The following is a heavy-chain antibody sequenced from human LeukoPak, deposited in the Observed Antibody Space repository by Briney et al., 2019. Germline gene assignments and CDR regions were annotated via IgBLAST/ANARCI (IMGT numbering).Heavy chain of an antibody. J-gene: IGHJ5*02. CDR2: MNPNSGNT. CDR1: GYTFTSYD. CDR3: ARVIWAEEWLRYGEAGNWFDP. V-gene: IGHV1-8*01. D-gene: IGHD5-12*01. Sequence: ASVKVSCKASGYTFTSYDINWVRQATGQGLEWMGWMNPNSGNTGYAQKFQGRVTMTRNTSISTAYMELSSLRSEDTAVYYCARVIWAEEWLRYGEAGNWFDPWGQGTLVTVSS.